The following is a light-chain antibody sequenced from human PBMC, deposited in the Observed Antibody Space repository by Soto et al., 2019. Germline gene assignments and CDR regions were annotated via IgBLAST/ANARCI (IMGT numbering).Light chain of an antibody. J-gene: IGLJ3*02. V-gene: IGLV4-69*01. Sequence: QSVLTQSPSASASLGASVKLTCTLSSGHNTYAIAWHQQQPEKGPRYLMKLNSDGSHSKGDGIPDRFSGSSSGAERYLTISRLQSGDEAAYYWQTWGTGSGVFGGGTKLTVL. CDR2: LNSDGSH. CDR1: SGHNTYA. CDR3: QTWGTGSGV.